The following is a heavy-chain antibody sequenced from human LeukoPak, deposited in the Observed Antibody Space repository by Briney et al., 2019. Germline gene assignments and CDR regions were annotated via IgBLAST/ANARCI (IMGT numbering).Heavy chain of an antibody. CDR3: ARDARITIFGVVIISFDY. CDR2: IRYGGSNK. D-gene: IGHD3-3*01. V-gene: IGHV3-30*02. CDR1: GFTFSNYG. Sequence: GGSLRLSCAASGFTFSNYGMHWVRQAPGKGLEWVASIRYGGSNKYYADSVEGRFTISRDNSKNTLYLQMNSLRAEDTAVYYCARDARITIFGVVIISFDYWGQGTLVTVSS. J-gene: IGHJ4*02.